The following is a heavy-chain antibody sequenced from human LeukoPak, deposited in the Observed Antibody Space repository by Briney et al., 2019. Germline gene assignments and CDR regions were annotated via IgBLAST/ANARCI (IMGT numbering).Heavy chain of an antibody. V-gene: IGHV3-23*01. CDR1: GFTFSSTS. CDR2: TVGGGGGT. Sequence: GGSLRLSCAASGFTFSSTSMSWVRQAPGKGLEWVAVTVGGGGGTYYADSVKGRFTISRDNSNNTLYLQMNSLRAEDTAVYYCARDRDTAMVSTHFDYWGQGTLVNVSS. D-gene: IGHD5-18*01. J-gene: IGHJ4*02. CDR3: ARDRDTAMVSTHFDY.